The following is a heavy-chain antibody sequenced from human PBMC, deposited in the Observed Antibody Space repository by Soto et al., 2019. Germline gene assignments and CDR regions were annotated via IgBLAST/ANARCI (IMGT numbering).Heavy chain of an antibody. Sequence: QVHLVESGGGVVQPGRSLRLSCAASGFTFSSYPMHWVRQAPGKGLEWVVGISYDGRDKHYADSVKGRFTISRDNSKNPLSLQMNSLSPEDTAVYYCARDRGTLGADYYFDYWGQGTLVTVSS. J-gene: IGHJ4*02. CDR1: GFTFSSYP. CDR2: ISYDGRDK. V-gene: IGHV3-30*01. D-gene: IGHD1-26*01. CDR3: ARDRGTLGADYYFDY.